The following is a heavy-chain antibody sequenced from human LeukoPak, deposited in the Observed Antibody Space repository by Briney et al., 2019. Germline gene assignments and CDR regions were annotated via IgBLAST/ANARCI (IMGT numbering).Heavy chain of an antibody. Sequence: ASVRVSCKASGYTFTSYIINWVRQAPGQGLEWMGIINPNSGSTRYGQKFQGRVTMTRDTSTSTVYMELSSLRSEDTAVYYCARVWHHYSNYYDSSGFSSFPAIDIWGQGNMFSVSS. CDR2: INPNSGST. CDR3: ARVWHHYSNYYDSSGFSSFPAIDI. CDR1: GYTFTSYI. D-gene: IGHD3-22*01. J-gene: IGHJ3*02. V-gene: IGHV1-46*01.